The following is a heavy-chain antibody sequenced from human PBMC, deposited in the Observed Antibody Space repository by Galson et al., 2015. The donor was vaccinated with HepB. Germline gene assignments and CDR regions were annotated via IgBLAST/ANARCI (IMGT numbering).Heavy chain of an antibody. V-gene: IGHV3-30-3*01. CDR2: ISYDGSNK. Sequence: SLRLSCAASGFTFSSYAMHWVRQAPGKGLEWVAVISYDGSNKYYADSVKGRFTISRDNSKNTLYLQMNSLRAEDTAVYYCARDAAAAANGEYYYYYYYMDVWGKGTTVTVSS. D-gene: IGHD6-13*01. CDR1: GFTFSSYA. J-gene: IGHJ6*03. CDR3: ARDAAAAANGEYYYYYYYMDV.